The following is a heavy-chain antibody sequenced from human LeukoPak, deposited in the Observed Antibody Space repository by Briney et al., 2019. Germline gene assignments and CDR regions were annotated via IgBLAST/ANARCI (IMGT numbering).Heavy chain of an antibody. CDR2: IQRKTEGGTT. J-gene: IGHJ4*02. CDR3: ATDLLDY. Sequence: GGSLRLSCAASGFTFSNAWMSWVRQAPGKGLEWVGRIQRKTEGGTTEYPAPVEGRFTISRDDSKNTVYLQINSLKTDDTAVYYCATDLLDYWGRGTLVTVSS. V-gene: IGHV3-15*01. CDR1: GFTFSNAW. D-gene: IGHD5/OR15-5a*01.